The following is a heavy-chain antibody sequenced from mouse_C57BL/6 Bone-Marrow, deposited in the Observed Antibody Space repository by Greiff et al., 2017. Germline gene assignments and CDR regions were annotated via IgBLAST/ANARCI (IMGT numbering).Heavy chain of an antibody. CDR2: INPSTGGT. Sequence: EVQLQQSGPELVKPGASVKLSCKASGYSFTGYYMNWVKQSPEKSLEWIGEINPSTGGTTYNQKFKAKATLTVDKSSSTAYRQLKSLTSEDSAVYYCARSAGTLFDYWGQGTTLTGSS. D-gene: IGHD1-1*01. CDR3: ARSAGTLFDY. J-gene: IGHJ2*01. V-gene: IGHV1-42*01. CDR1: GYSFTGYY.